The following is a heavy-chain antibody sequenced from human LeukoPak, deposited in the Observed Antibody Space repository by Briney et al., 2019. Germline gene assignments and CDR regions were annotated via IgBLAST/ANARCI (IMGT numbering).Heavy chain of an antibody. D-gene: IGHD4-17*01. J-gene: IGHJ6*04. V-gene: IGHV3-21*01. CDR3: ASSGVTTVTYYYYGMDV. CDR2: ISSSSSYI. Sequence: PGGSLRLSCAASGFTFSSYSMNWVRQAPGKGLEWVSSISSSSSYIYYADSVKCRFTISRDNAKNSLYLQMNSLRAEDTAVYYCASSGVTTVTYYYYGMDVWGKGTTVTVSS. CDR1: GFTFSSYS.